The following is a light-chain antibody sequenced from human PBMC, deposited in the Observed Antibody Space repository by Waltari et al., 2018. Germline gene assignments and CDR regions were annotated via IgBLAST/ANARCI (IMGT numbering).Light chain of an antibody. CDR2: SAS. CDR3: QYYGSSPPWT. J-gene: IGKJ1*01. Sequence: EIVLTQSPGTLSLSPGERATLSCRASQSVTSTYSAWYQQKHGQAPRLLIYSASTRATGIPDRFSGSGSGTDFTLTISKLEPEDFAVYYCQYYGSSPPWTFGQGTKVEVK. V-gene: IGKV3-20*01. CDR1: QSVTSTY.